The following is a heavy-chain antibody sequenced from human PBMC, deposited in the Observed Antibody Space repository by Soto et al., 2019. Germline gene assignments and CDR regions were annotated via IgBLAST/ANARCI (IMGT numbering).Heavy chain of an antibody. CDR2: ISYDGSNT. CDR1: GFPFTTYG. D-gene: IGHD3-10*01. V-gene: IGHV3-30*03. CDR3: VGGQYYFDY. J-gene: IGHJ4*02. Sequence: QVQLVESGGGVVQPGRSLRLSCAASGFPFTTYGMHWVREGPGKGLEWVAVISYDGSNTYYADSVPCRFTISRDHSQNTLYLQMNSLRPEDTALYYGVGGQYYFDYRGQGTLVTVSS.